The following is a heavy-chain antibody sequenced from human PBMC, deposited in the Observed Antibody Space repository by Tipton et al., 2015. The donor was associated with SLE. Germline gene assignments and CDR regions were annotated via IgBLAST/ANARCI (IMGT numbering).Heavy chain of an antibody. CDR1: GGSISSYY. D-gene: IGHD3-9*01. CDR2: IYYSGST. Sequence: TLSLTCTVSGGSISSYYWSWIRQPPGKGLEWIGYIYYSGSTNYNPSLKSRVTISVDTSKNQFSLKLSSVTAADTAVYYCARTYFVSITVVAFDIWGQGTMVTVSS. J-gene: IGHJ3*02. CDR3: ARTYFVSITVVAFDI. V-gene: IGHV4-59*01.